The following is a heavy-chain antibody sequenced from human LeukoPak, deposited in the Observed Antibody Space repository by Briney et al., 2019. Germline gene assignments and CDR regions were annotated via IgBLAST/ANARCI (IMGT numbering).Heavy chain of an antibody. V-gene: IGHV3-23*01. D-gene: IGHD5-18*01. CDR2: ITGSGGST. CDR1: GFTFSRYA. J-gene: IGHJ4*02. CDR3: ATVREWRQLWLPFHY. Sequence: GGSLRLSCAASGFTFSRYAMSWVRQAPGKGLDWVSAITGSGGSTYYADSMKGRFTISRDNSKNTVFLQMNSLRGEDTSVYYCATVREWRQLWLPFHYWGQGTLVTVSS.